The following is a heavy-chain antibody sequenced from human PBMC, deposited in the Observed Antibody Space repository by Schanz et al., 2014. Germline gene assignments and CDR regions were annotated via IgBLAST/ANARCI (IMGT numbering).Heavy chain of an antibody. J-gene: IGHJ4*02. Sequence: EVQLVESGGGLVQPGGSLRLSCATSRLTFGNYWMSWVRQAPGRGLEWISYIGSSSTTMYYADSVKGRFTISRDNAKNSLYLQLNSLRAEDTAVYYCARVPRRVTTRGGGSRYYFDYWGQGTLVTVSS. V-gene: IGHV3-48*01. CDR1: RLTFGNYW. CDR3: ARVPRRVTTRGGGSRYYFDY. D-gene: IGHD4-17*01. CDR2: IGSSSTTM.